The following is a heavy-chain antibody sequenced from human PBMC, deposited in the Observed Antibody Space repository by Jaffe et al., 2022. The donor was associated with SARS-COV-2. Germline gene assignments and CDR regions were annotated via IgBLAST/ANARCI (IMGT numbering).Heavy chain of an antibody. D-gene: IGHD2-2*01. CDR1: GFTFSDYY. Sequence: QVQLVESGGGLVKPGGSLRLSCAASGFTFSDYYMSWIRQAPGKGLEWVSYISSSSSYTNYADSVKGRFTISRDNAKNSLYLQMNSLRAEDTAVYYCARDRGGWGDIVVVPAAMNYGMDVWGQGTTVTVSS. J-gene: IGHJ6*02. CDR2: ISSSSSYT. CDR3: ARDRGGWGDIVVVPAAMNYGMDV. V-gene: IGHV3-11*06.